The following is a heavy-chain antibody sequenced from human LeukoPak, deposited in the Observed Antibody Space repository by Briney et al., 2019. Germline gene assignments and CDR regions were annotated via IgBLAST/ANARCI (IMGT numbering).Heavy chain of an antibody. D-gene: IGHD6-13*01. V-gene: IGHV3-20*04. CDR3: ARDRAAAGPEGYLDF. CDR2: INWNGGST. J-gene: IGHJ4*02. Sequence: GGSLRLSCAASGFTFDDYGMSWVRHAPGKGLEWVSGINWNGGSTGYADSVKGRFTISRDKAKNSLYLHMNSLRAEDTALYYCARDRAAAGPEGYLDFWGQGTLVTVSS. CDR1: GFTFDDYG.